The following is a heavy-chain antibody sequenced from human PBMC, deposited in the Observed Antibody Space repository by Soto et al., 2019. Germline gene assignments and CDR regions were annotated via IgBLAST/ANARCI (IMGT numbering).Heavy chain of an antibody. CDR2: IGGGGGST. J-gene: IGHJ3*02. V-gene: IGHV3-23*01. CDR1: GFTFIIYS. D-gene: IGHD1-7*01. Sequence: EVQLLESGGGLVQPGGSLRLSCAASGFTFIIYSMSWVRQAPGKGLEWVSTIGGGGGSTYYADSVKGRFTISRDNSNSAHHLKMNSLSVGDTAIYYCAKGILVKLPCARSFDIWGQGTMVSVSS. CDR3: AKGILVKLPCARSFDI.